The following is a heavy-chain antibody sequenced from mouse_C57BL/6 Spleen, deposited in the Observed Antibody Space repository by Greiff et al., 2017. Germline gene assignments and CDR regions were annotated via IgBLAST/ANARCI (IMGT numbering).Heavy chain of an antibody. CDR1: GFTFSDFY. V-gene: IGHV7-1*01. Sequence: EVKLMESGGGLVQSGRSLRLSCATSGFTFSDFYMEWVRQAPGKGLEWIAASRNKANDYTTEYSASVKGRFIVSRDTSQSILYLQMNALRAEDTAIYYCARDARIPGDAMDYWGQGTSVTVSS. CDR3: ARDARIPGDAMDY. CDR2: SRNKANDYTT. J-gene: IGHJ4*01.